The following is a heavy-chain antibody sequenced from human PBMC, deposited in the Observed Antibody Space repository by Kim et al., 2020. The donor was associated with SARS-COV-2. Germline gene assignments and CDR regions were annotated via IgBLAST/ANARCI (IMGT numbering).Heavy chain of an antibody. CDR1: GFTFDDYA. CDR2: ISWNRGSI. V-gene: IGHV3-9*01. CDR3: AKDIYYDSSRYMFQH. Sequence: SLRLSCAASGFTFDDYAMHWVRQAPGKGLEWVSGISWNRGSIGYADSVKGRFTISRDNAKNSLYLQMNSLRAEDTALYYCAKDIYYDSSRYMFQHWGQGALSPSPQ. J-gene: IGHJ1*01. D-gene: IGHD3-22*01.